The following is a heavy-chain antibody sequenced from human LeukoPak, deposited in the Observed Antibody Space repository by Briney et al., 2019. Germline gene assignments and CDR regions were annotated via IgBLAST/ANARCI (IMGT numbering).Heavy chain of an antibody. J-gene: IGHJ5*02. Sequence: PGRSLRLPCTASGFTFSAHGMTWVRQAPAKGLEWVAIIRFDGSYKKYGDSVKRRFSISRDNFRDTLYLEMNSLRAEDTAVYYCARGGGPNLTGRSNWFDLWGEGTLVTVSS. D-gene: IGHD3-9*01. CDR1: GFTFSAHG. V-gene: IGHV3-33*01. CDR3: ARGGGPNLTGRSNWFDL. CDR2: IRFDGSYK.